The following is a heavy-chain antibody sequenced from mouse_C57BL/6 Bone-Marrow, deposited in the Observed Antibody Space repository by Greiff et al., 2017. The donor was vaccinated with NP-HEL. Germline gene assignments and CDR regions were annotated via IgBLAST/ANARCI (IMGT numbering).Heavy chain of an antibody. CDR2: IDPENGDT. CDR1: GFNLNDDY. Sequence: VQLQQSGAELVRPGASVKLSCTASGFNLNDDYMHWVKQRPEQGLEWIGWIDPENGDTEYASKFQGKATITADTSSNTAYLQLSSLTSEDTAVYYCTTEYSSGYVDYWGQGTTLTVTS. J-gene: IGHJ2*01. CDR3: TTEYSSGYVDY. V-gene: IGHV14-4*01. D-gene: IGHD3-2*02.